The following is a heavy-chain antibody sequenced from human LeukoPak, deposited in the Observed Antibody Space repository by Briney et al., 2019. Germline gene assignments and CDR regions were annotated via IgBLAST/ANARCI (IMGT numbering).Heavy chain of an antibody. V-gene: IGHV4-4*07. CDR2: IYTSGST. D-gene: IGHD2/OR15-2a*01. Sequence: SETLSLTCTVSGGSISTYYWSWIRQPAGKGLEWIGRIYTSGSTDYNPSLESRVTMSVDTSKNQFSLKLSSVTAADTAVYYCARLNIHNWFDPWGQGTLVTVSS. CDR3: ARLNIHNWFDP. CDR1: GGSISTYY. J-gene: IGHJ5*02.